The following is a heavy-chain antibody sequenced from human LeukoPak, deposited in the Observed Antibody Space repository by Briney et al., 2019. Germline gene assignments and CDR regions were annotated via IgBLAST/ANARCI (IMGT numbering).Heavy chain of an antibody. CDR3: ARDGYDDYGDYESY. CDR2: ISSSGSTI. V-gene: IGHV3-48*03. J-gene: IGHJ4*02. CDR1: GFTFSSYE. Sequence: GGSLRLSCAASGFTFSSYEMNWVRQAPGKGLEWVSYISSSGSTIYYADSVKGRFTIFRDNAKNSLYLQMNSLRAEDTAVYYSARDGYDDYGDYESYWGQGTLVTVSS. D-gene: IGHD4-17*01.